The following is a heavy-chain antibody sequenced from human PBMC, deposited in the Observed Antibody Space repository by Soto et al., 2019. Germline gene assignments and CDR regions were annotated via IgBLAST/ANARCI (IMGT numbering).Heavy chain of an antibody. Sequence: ASVKVSCKVSGYTLTELSMHWVRQAPGKGLEWMGGFDPEDGETIYAQKFQGRVTMTEDTSTDTAYMELSSLRSEVTAVYYCATSGANWGYYYYYMDVWGKGTTVTVSS. CDR3: ATSGANWGYYYYYMDV. J-gene: IGHJ6*03. V-gene: IGHV1-24*01. D-gene: IGHD7-27*01. CDR1: GYTLTELS. CDR2: FDPEDGET.